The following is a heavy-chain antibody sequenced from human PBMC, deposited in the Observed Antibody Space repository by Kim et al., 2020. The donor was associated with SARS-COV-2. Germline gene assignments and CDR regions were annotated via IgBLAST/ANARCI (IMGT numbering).Heavy chain of an antibody. CDR1: GFTFSRSW. D-gene: IGHD7-27*01. Sequence: GGSLRLSCAASGFTFSRSWMHWVRQAPGKGLVWVSRINSDGSSTSYADSVKGRFTISRDNAKNTLYLQMNSLRAEDTAVYYCARVGHLGADYWGAQLYYFDYWGQGTRGTVSA. J-gene: IGHJ4*02. CDR2: INSDGSST. CDR3: ARVGHLGADYWGAQLYYFDY. V-gene: IGHV3-74*01.